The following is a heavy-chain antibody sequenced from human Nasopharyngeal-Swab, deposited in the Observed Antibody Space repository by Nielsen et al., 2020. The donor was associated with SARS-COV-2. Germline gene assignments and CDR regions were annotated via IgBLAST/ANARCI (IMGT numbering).Heavy chain of an antibody. CDR1: GGSISGSSYY. CDR3: ARRGYGSGSSKYYFDY. Sequence: GSLRLSCTVSGGSISGSSYYWGWIRQPPGKGLEWIGSIYYSGSTYYNPSLKSRVTISVDTSKNQFSLKLSSVTAADTAVYYCARRGYGSGSSKYYFDYWGQGTLVTVSS. V-gene: IGHV4-39*01. CDR2: IYYSGST. J-gene: IGHJ4*02. D-gene: IGHD3-10*01.